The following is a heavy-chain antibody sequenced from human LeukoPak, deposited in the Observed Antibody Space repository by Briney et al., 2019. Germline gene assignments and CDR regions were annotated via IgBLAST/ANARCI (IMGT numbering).Heavy chain of an antibody. CDR3: ARDYLSSSSGVDY. Sequence: SETLSLTCTVSGGSISSSSYYWGWIRQPPGKGLEWVGSIYHSGSTYYNPSLKSRVTISVDTSKNQFSLKLSSVTAADTAVYYCARDYLSSSSGVDYWGQGTLVTVSS. J-gene: IGHJ4*02. CDR2: IYHSGST. CDR1: GGSISSSSYY. V-gene: IGHV4-39*07. D-gene: IGHD6-6*01.